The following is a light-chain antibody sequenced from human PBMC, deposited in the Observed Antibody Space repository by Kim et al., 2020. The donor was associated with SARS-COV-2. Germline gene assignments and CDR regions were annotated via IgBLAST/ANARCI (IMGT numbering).Light chain of an antibody. J-gene: IGLJ2*01. CDR2: GNS. CDR1: SSNIGAGYD. CDR3: QSYDSSLSGSV. V-gene: IGLV1-40*01. Sequence: RVTSSCTGSSSNIGAGYDVHWYQQLPGTAPKLLIYGNSNRPSGVPDRFSGSKSGTSASLAITWLQAEDEADYYCQSYDSSLSGSVFGGGTQLTVL.